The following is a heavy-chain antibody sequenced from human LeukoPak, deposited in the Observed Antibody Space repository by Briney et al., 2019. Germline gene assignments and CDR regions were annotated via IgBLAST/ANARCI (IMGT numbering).Heavy chain of an antibody. Sequence: QAGRSLRLSCAASGFTFDDYAMHWVRQAPGKGLEWVSGISWNSGSIGYADSVKGRFTISRDNAKSSLYLQMNSLRAEDTALYYCAKDIGGELGLTGYYRGLGAFDIWGQGTMVTVSS. CDR3: AKDIGGELGLTGYYRGLGAFDI. V-gene: IGHV3-9*01. CDR2: ISWNSGSI. J-gene: IGHJ3*02. D-gene: IGHD3-9*01. CDR1: GFTFDDYA.